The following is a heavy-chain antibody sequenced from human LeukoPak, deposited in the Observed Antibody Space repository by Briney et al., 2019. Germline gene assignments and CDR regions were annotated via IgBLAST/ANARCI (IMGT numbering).Heavy chain of an antibody. V-gene: IGHV3-7*01. Sequence: PGGSPRLPCSASGFTISRYLVTWVRQAPGKGLEWGAKINEDGSEKYYVDSVKGRFTISRDNAKNSLYLQMNSLRAEDTAVYYCARLNYYDNKGPDAFDIWGQGTMVTVSS. J-gene: IGHJ3*02. CDR2: INEDGSEK. CDR3: ARLNYYDNKGPDAFDI. D-gene: IGHD3-22*01. CDR1: GFTISRYL.